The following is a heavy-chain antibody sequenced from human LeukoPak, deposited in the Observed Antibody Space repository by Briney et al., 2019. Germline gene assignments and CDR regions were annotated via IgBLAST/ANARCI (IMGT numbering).Heavy chain of an antibody. J-gene: IGHJ4*02. CDR2: VYYGRSP. Sequence: SDTLSLTCTVSGDSISTITSYWAWIRQPPGKGLEWIGSVYYGRSPYFNPSLESRATISVDTSKNHFSLKMSSVTAADTAVYYCARSSGTGTFSYWGQGTLVTVSS. CDR3: ARSSGTGTFSY. D-gene: IGHD6-25*01. V-gene: IGHV4-39*02. CDR1: GDSISTITSY.